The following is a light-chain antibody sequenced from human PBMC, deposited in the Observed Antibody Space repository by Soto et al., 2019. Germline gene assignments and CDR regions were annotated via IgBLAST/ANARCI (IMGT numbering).Light chain of an antibody. CDR1: QSVLYSSNNKNY. Sequence: DIVMTQSPDSLAVSLGERATINCKSSQSVLYSSNNKNYLAWYQQQPGQPPRLLIYWASTRESGVPDRFSGSGSGTEFTLTISSLQAEDVAVYYCQQYYSTSLTFGPGTKVDIK. CDR3: QQYYSTSLT. V-gene: IGKV4-1*01. CDR2: WAS. J-gene: IGKJ3*01.